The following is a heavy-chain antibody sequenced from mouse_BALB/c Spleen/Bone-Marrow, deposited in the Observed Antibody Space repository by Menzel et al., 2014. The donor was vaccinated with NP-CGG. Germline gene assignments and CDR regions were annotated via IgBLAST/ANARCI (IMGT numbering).Heavy chain of an antibody. Sequence: VQLQQSGTVLARPGAAVKMSCKASGYTFSNYWMHWIKRRPGRGLEWIGTIHPGNSDTTYNQKFKGKAKLTAVTSTSTAHMELSSLTNEDSAVYYCTTLARNNFDYWGQGTTLTVSS. CDR2: IHPGNSDT. CDR1: GYTFSNYW. D-gene: IGHD3-1*01. CDR3: TTLARNNFDY. V-gene: IGHV1-5*01. J-gene: IGHJ2*01.